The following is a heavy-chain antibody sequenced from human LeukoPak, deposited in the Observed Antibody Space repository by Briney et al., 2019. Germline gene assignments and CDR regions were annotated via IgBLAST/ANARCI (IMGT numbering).Heavy chain of an antibody. CDR1: GGTFSSYA. Sequence: SVKVSCKASGGTFSSYAISWVRQAPGQGLEWMGGIIPIFGTANYAQKFQGRVTITADESTSTAYMELSSLRSEDTAVYYCAREARGTVIQLDYMDVWGKGTTVTVSS. D-gene: IGHD4-17*01. CDR2: IIPIFGTA. CDR3: AREARGTVIQLDYMDV. J-gene: IGHJ6*03. V-gene: IGHV1-69*01.